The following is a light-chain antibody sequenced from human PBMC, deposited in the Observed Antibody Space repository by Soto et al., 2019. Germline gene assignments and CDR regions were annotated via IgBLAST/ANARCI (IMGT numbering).Light chain of an antibody. CDR1: SSNIGTSS. CDR2: TTN. Sequence: QSVLTQPHSASGTAGQRVTISCSGSSSNIGTSSVHWFQQLPGTAPKLLISTTNQRPSWVPERFSGSMYGTSASLAISGLQSEDEADYYCAAWDDSLNGHVFGTGTKVTVL. CDR3: AAWDDSLNGHV. V-gene: IGLV1-44*01. J-gene: IGLJ1*01.